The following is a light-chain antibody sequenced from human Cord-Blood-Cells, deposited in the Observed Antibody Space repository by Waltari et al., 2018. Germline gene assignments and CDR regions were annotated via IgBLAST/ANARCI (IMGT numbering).Light chain of an antibody. CDR1: SSDAGGYNY. CDR3: SSYTSSSTLV. J-gene: IGLJ1*01. Sequence: QSALTQPASVSGSPGQSITISCTGTSSDAGGYNYVSWYQQHPGKAPKLMIYDVSNRPSGVSNRFSGSKSGNTASLTISGLQAEDKADYYCSSYTSSSTLVFGTGTKVTVL. CDR2: DVS. V-gene: IGLV2-14*01.